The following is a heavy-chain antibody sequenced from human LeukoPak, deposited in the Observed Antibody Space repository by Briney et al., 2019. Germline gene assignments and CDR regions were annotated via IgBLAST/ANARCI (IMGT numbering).Heavy chain of an antibody. CDR2: INTDGSST. CDR1: GFTFSSYW. D-gene: IGHD6-13*01. CDR3: ASESGIAAALDL. V-gene: IGHV3-74*01. J-gene: IGHJ5*02. Sequence: GGSLRLSCAASGFTFSSYWMHWVRQARGRGLVWVSRINTDGSSTSYADSVKGRFTISRDNAKNTLYLQMNSLRAEDTAVYYCASESGIAAALDLWGQGTLVTVSS.